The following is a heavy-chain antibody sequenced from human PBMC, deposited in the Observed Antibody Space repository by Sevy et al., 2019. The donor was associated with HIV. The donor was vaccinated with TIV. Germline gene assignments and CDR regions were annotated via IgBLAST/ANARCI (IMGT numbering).Heavy chain of an antibody. Sequence: SETLSLTCSVSGDSISSYGHFWGWIRQPPGKGLEWIGDISYSGATNYHPSLRSRVTISVDTSKNQFYLKLTSVTAADTAVYYCAKIFDHWGQGTLVTVSS. CDR2: ISYSGAT. V-gene: IGHV4-39*01. CDR1: GDSISSYGHF. CDR3: AKIFDH. J-gene: IGHJ5*02.